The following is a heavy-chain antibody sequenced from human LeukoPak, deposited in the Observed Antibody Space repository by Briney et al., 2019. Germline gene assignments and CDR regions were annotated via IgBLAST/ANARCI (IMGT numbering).Heavy chain of an antibody. V-gene: IGHV3-21*01. J-gene: IGHJ4*02. D-gene: IGHD4-17*01. CDR2: ISSSSSYI. CDR3: ARALNDYGDYVFDY. CDR1: GFTFSIYS. Sequence: GGSLRLSCAASGFTFSIYSMNWVRQAPGKGLEWVSSISSSSSYIYYADSVKGRFTISRDNAENSLYLQMNSLRAEDTAVYYCARALNDYGDYVFDYWGQGTLVTVSS.